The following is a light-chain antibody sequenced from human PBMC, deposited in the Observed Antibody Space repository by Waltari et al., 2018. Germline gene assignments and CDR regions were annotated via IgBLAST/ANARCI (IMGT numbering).Light chain of an antibody. V-gene: IGKV1-27*01. CDR3: QQDYTTPWT. CDR1: QGINKE. CDR2: GVS. J-gene: IGKJ1*01. Sequence: DIQMTQSPSSLSASVGDRFTVTCRASQGINKELSWYQQKPGKAPTLLIYGVSSLQTGVSSRFSGSGSGTDFTLTISSLQPEDVAIYYCQQDYTTPWTFGQGTKVEIK.